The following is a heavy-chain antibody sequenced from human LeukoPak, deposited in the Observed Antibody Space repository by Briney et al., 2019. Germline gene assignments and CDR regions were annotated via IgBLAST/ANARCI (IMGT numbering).Heavy chain of an antibody. CDR2: INPSGGST. V-gene: IGHV1-46*01. CDR1: GYTFTSYY. D-gene: IGHD2-2*02. J-gene: IGHJ4*02. Sequence: GASVKVSCEASGYTFTSYYMHWVRQAPGQGLEWMGIINPSGGSTSYAQKFQGRVTMTRDTSTSTVYMELSSLRSEDTAVYYCARGGIDCSSTSCYRPFDCWGQGTLVTVSS. CDR3: ARGGIDCSSTSCYRPFDC.